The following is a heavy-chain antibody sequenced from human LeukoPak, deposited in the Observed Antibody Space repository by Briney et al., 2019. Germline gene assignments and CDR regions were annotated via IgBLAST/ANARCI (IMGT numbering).Heavy chain of an antibody. D-gene: IGHD3-22*01. J-gene: IGHJ4*02. CDR2: IEWHGGSR. CDR1: GYSLDAFD. V-gene: IGHV3-20*04. CDR3: ASGPDDVSGNSRYYFKT. Sequence: RPGGSLRLSCVASGYSLDAFDMSGVRQVPGKGLEGVSGIEWHGGSREYADSVKGRFTISGDIAKNSLYLQMKTLRAADTALYYCASGPDDVSGNSRYYFKTWGEGTLVTVSS.